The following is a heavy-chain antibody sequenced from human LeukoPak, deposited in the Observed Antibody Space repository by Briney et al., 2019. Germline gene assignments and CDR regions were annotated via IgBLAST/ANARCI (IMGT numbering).Heavy chain of an antibody. CDR1: GGSFSGYY. V-gene: IGHV4-34*01. J-gene: IGHJ4*02. D-gene: IGHD3-22*01. CDR2: INHSGST. Sequence: PSETLSLTCAVYGGSFSGYYWSWIRQPPGKGLEWIGEINHSGSTNYNPSLRSRVTISVDTSKNQFSLKLSSVTAADTAVYYCARFSFHFRYYEGVYWGQGTLVTVSS. CDR3: ARFSFHFRYYEGVY.